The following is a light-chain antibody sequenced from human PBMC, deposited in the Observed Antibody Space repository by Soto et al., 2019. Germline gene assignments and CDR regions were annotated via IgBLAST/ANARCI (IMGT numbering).Light chain of an antibody. V-gene: IGKV3-20*01. CDR3: QQYVSSPFT. J-gene: IGKJ3*01. CDR2: GAS. CDR1: QIVGPY. Sequence: EIVLTQSPGTLSLSPGGRASLFCRASQIVGPYLAWYQQKPRQAPRLLIYGASSRATAIPDRFSGSGSETDFTLTISRLEPEDFAVYYCQQYVSSPFTFGPGTKLEIK.